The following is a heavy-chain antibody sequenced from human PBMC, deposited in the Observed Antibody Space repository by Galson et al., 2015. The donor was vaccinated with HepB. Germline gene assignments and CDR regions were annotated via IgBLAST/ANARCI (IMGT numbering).Heavy chain of an antibody. Sequence: SVKVSCKASDYTFTSYGISWVRQAPGQGLEWMGWISAYNGNTNYAQKLQGRVTMTTDTSTSTAYMELRSLRSDDTAVYYCARLIAAAWRYYYYGMDVWGQGTTVTVSS. J-gene: IGHJ6*02. CDR2: ISAYNGNT. V-gene: IGHV1-18*04. CDR3: ARLIAAAWRYYYYGMDV. CDR1: DYTFTSYG. D-gene: IGHD6-13*01.